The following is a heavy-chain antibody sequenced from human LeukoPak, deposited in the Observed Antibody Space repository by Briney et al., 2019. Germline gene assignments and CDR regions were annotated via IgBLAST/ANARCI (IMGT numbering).Heavy chain of an antibody. V-gene: IGHV3-30*02. CDR2: IRYDGSNK. D-gene: IGHD1-26*01. CDR1: GFTFSSYG. CDR3: ARDSRSYTGFFDY. Sequence: PGGSLRLSCAASGFTFSSYGMHWVRQAPGKGLEWVAFIRYDGSNKYYADSVKGRFTISRDNSKNTLYLQMNSRRAEDTAVYYCARDSRSYTGFFDYWGQGTLVTVSS. J-gene: IGHJ4*02.